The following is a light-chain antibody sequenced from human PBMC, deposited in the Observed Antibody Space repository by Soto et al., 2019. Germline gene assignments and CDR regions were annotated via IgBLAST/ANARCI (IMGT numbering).Light chain of an antibody. V-gene: IGKV3-15*01. J-gene: IGKJ1*01. CDR3: QQYTNWPPWT. CDR2: EAS. Sequence: ILMTQSPATLSASPGERATLSCRASQSVSNNLAWYPQKPGQAPSLLIYEASTRATGIPARFSGSGCGTEFTLTISGLQSEDLAVYYCQQYTNWPPWTFGQGTKVEIK. CDR1: QSVSNN.